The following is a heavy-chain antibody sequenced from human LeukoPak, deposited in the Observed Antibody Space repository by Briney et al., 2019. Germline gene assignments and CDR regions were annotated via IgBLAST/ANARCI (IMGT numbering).Heavy chain of an antibody. CDR1: GFTFSSYC. CDR3: ARALYDSSGYYWFDP. D-gene: IGHD3-22*01. CDR2: ISSSSSYI. V-gene: IGHV3-21*01. Sequence: GGSLRLSCAASGFTFSSYCMNWVRQAPGKGLEWVSSISSSSSYIYYADSVKGRFTISRDNAKNSLYLQMNNLRAEDTTVYYCARALYDSSGYYWFDPWGQGTLVTVSS. J-gene: IGHJ5*02.